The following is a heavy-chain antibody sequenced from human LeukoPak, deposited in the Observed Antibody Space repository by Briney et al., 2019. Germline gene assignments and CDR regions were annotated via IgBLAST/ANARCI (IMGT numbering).Heavy chain of an antibody. V-gene: IGHV3-21*01. D-gene: IGHD3-22*01. J-gene: IGHJ3*02. CDR3: ARGQVESYYDSSGYFGHDAFDI. CDR2: ISSSSSDI. Sequence: GGSLRLSCAASGFTFSSYSINWVRQAPGKGLEWVSAISSSSSDIFYADSVKGRFTISRDNAKNSYLQMNGLSAEDTAIYYCARGQVESYYDSSGYFGHDAFDIWGQGTMVTVSS. CDR1: GFTFSSYS.